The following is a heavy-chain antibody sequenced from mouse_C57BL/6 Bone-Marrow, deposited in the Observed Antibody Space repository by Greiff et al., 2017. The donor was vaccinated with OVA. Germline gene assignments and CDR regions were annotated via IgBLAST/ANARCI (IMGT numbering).Heavy chain of an antibody. CDR2: IDPETGGT. CDR3: TRCYSNYYAMDY. CDR1: GYTFTDYE. V-gene: IGHV1-15*01. D-gene: IGHD2-5*01. J-gene: IGHJ4*01. Sequence: VQLQRSGAELVRPGASVTLSCKASGYTFTDYEMHWVKQTPVHGLEWIGAIDPETGGTAYNQKFKGKAILTADKSSSTSYMELRSLTSEDSAVYYCTRCYSNYYAMDYWGQGTSVTVSS.